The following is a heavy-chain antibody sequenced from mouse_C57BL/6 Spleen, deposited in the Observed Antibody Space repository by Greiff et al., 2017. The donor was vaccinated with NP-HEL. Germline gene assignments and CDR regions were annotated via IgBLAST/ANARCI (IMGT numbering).Heavy chain of an antibody. CDR2: INPNNGGT. CDR3: VINYCDY. CDR1: GYTFTDYY. Sequence: EVQLQQSGPELVKPGASVKISCKASGYTFTDYYMNWVKQSHGKSLEWIGDINPNNGGTSYNQKFKGKATLTVDKSSSTAYMELRSLTSEDSAVYYCVINYCDYGGQGTTLTVSS. V-gene: IGHV1-26*01. J-gene: IGHJ2*01.